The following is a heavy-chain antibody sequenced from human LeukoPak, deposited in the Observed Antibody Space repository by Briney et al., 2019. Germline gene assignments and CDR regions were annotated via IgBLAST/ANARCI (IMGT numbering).Heavy chain of an antibody. J-gene: IGHJ4*02. CDR3: ARDWDGYKSSPFDY. Sequence: GGSLRLSCAASGFTFNAFGMNWVRQAPGKGLEWVSYIGTTSGAIYYADSVKGRFTISRDNSKNTLYLQMNSLRAEDTAVYYCARDWDGYKSSPFDYWGQGTLVTVSS. CDR1: GFTFNAFG. D-gene: IGHD5-24*01. CDR2: IGTTSGAI. V-gene: IGHV3-48*01.